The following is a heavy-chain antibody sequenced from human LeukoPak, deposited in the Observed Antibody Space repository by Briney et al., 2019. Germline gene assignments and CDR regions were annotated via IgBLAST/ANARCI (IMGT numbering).Heavy chain of an antibody. CDR1: GGSFSGYY. CDR3: ARGGIYYYYYMDV. Sequence: SETLSLTCAVYGGSFSGYYWSWIRQPPGKGLEWIGEINHSGSTNYNPSLKSRVTISVDTSKNQFSLKLSSVTAADTAVYYCARGGIYYYYYMDVWGKGTTVTASS. V-gene: IGHV4-34*01. CDR2: INHSGST. J-gene: IGHJ6*03.